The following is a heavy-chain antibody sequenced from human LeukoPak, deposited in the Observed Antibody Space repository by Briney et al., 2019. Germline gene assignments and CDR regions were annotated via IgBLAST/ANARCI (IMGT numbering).Heavy chain of an antibody. CDR3: AKRIQSAMATGY. CDR1: GFTFDDYG. V-gene: IGHV3-20*04. Sequence: PGGSLRLSCAASGFTFDDYGMSWVRQAPGKGLEWVSGINWNGGNTSYADSVKGRFTISRDNAKNSLYLKMNSLRAEDTAVYYCAKRIQSAMATGYWGQGTLVTVSS. D-gene: IGHD5-18*01. CDR2: INWNGGNT. J-gene: IGHJ4*02.